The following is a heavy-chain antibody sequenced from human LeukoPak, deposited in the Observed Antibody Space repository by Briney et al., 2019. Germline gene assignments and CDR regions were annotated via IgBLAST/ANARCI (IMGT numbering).Heavy chain of an antibody. Sequence: PSETLSLTCTVSGFSISRGFYWGWIRQSPGKGLEWFGYVYDSGTTNYNPSLKSRVTISVDTSKNQFSLKLSSVIAADTAVYYCARVSWFPGTSYYYMDVWGKGTTVTVSS. CDR1: GFSISRGFY. J-gene: IGHJ6*03. D-gene: IGHD1-1*01. V-gene: IGHV4-38-2*02. CDR3: ARVSWFPGTSYYYMDV. CDR2: VYDSGTT.